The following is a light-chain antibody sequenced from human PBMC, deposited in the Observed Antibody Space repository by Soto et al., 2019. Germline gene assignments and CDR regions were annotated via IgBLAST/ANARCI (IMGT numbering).Light chain of an antibody. V-gene: IGLV1-44*01. CDR2: NNN. J-gene: IGLJ3*02. CDR3: AAWDDSLSGPV. CDR1: RASIGSNT. Sequence: QSVLTQPPSASGSPGQSVAISCSGSRASIGSNTVTWYQHLPGAAPKLLVYNNNQRPSGVPDRFSGSKSDTSASLAISGLQFEDEAVYYCAAWDDSLSGPVFGGGTQLTVL.